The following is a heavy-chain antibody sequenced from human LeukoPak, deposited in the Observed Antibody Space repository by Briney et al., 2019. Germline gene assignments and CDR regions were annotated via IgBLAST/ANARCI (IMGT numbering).Heavy chain of an antibody. J-gene: IGHJ6*04. CDR3: ARDVLWFREPSCMDV. Sequence: GRSLRLSCAASGFTFSSYAMHWVRQAPGKGLEWVAVISYDGSNKYYADSVKGRFTISRDNSKNTLYLQMNSLRAEDTAVYYCARDVLWFREPSCMDVWGKGTTVTVSS. V-gene: IGHV3-30*04. CDR2: ISYDGSNK. D-gene: IGHD3-10*01. CDR1: GFTFSSYA.